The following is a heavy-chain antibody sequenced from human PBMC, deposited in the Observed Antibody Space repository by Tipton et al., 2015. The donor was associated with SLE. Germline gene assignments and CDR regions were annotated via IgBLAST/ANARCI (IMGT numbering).Heavy chain of an antibody. J-gene: IGHJ4*02. D-gene: IGHD6-19*01. CDR2: IYASGAI. Sequence: SLRLSCAASGFTFSSYAMTWVRQAPGRGLEWVSIIYASGAIYYADSVKGRFTISRDNSKNTLYMRLNSLRADDTAVYYCAREVPLSGWSLDSWGQGTLVTVSS. V-gene: IGHV3-23*03. CDR1: GFTFSSYA. CDR3: AREVPLSGWSLDS.